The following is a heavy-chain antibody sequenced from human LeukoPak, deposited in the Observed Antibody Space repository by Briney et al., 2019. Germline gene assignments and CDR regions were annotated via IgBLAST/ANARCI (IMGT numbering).Heavy chain of an antibody. CDR3: ARDLQPSDAFDI. D-gene: IGHD1-1*01. J-gene: IGHJ3*02. CDR2: IYYSGST. CDR1: GGSISSYY. Sequence: PSETLSLTCTVSGGSISSYYWSWIRQPPGKGLEWIGYIYYSGSTYYNPSLKSRVTISVDTSKNQFSLKLSSVTNADTAVYYCARDLQPSDAFDIWGQGTMVTVSS. V-gene: IGHV4-59*12.